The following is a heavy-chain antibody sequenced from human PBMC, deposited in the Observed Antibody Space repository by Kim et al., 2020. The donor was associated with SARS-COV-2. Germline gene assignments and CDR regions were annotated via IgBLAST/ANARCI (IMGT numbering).Heavy chain of an antibody. CDR3: TRDFQSGSSWAFDY. J-gene: IGHJ4*02. D-gene: IGHD5-12*01. CDR1: YTFDSYG. V-gene: IGHV1-18*04. Sequence: YTFDSYGFDWVRQAPGQGLEYVGWISTHTGNTNYAPKFQGRVSLTTDKSTSTAYLEMTRLTSADTAIYYCTRDFQSGSSWAFDYWGQGTLAT. CDR2: ISTHTGNT.